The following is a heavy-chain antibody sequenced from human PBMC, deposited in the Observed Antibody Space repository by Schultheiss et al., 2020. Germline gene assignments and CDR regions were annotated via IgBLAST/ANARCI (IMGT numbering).Heavy chain of an antibody. D-gene: IGHD3-10*01. CDR2: ISAYNGNT. Sequence: ASVKVSCKASGGTFSSYAISWVRQAPGQGLEWMGWISAYNGNTNYAQKLQGRVTMTTDTSTSTAYMELRSLRSDDTAVYYCARDSANRGDAFDIWGQGTLVTVSS. CDR3: ARDSANRGDAFDI. V-gene: IGHV1-18*01. J-gene: IGHJ4*02. CDR1: GGTFSSYA.